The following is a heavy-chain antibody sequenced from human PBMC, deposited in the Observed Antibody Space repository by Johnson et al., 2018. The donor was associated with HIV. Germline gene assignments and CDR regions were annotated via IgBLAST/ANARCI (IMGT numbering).Heavy chain of an antibody. CDR1: GFTLNSYG. J-gene: IGHJ3*02. CDR2: MWYDGSQI. Sequence: QVQLVESGGGLVQPVRSLTLSCAPSGFTLNSYGMHWVRQAPGTGLEWVAIMWYDGSQIGYADSVKGRFTISRDSSRDTLYLQMNSLKTEDTAVYYCTTDPTSILWFREVGRDAFDIWGKGTMVTVSS. CDR3: TTDPTSILWFREVGRDAFDI. V-gene: IGHV3-33*01. D-gene: IGHD3-10*01.